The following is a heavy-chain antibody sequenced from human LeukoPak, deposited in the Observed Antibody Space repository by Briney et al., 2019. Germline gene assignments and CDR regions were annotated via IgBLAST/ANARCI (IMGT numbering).Heavy chain of an antibody. V-gene: IGHV1-3*04. CDR1: GYTFINYA. Sequence: ASVKVSCKASGYTFINYALHWVSQAPGQRLEWLGWINTDTGDTKCSERLQGRLTIARDTSASTAYMELSSLRSEDTAVYYCARGLGLRDAFDIWGQGTMVTVSS. CDR2: INTDTGDT. CDR3: ARGLGLRDAFDI. J-gene: IGHJ3*02. D-gene: IGHD5-12*01.